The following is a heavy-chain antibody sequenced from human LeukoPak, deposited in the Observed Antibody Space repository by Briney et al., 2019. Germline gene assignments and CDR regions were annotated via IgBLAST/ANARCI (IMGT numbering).Heavy chain of an antibody. Sequence: SETLSLTCTVSGGSISSYYWSWIRQPPGKGLEWIGYIYYSGSTNYNPSLKSRVTISVDTSNNQFSLKLSSVTAADTAVYYCARGRSLAPRFDYWGQGTLVTVSS. V-gene: IGHV4-59*01. CDR1: GGSISSYY. J-gene: IGHJ4*02. D-gene: IGHD6-19*01. CDR2: IYYSGST. CDR3: ARGRSLAPRFDY.